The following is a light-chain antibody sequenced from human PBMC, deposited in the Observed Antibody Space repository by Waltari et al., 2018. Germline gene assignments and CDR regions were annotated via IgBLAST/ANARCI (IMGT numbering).Light chain of an antibody. V-gene: IGKV1-39*01. CDR2: AAS. Sequence: DIQLTQSPSTLSASVGDRVTITCRASQTITKFLSWYQQKPGKAPKLLIYAASRLQSGVPSRFSGSGSGTDFALTISNLQPEDFATYFCQQIYTSPRTFGQGTKVEIK. CDR3: QQIYTSPRT. J-gene: IGKJ1*01. CDR1: QTITKF.